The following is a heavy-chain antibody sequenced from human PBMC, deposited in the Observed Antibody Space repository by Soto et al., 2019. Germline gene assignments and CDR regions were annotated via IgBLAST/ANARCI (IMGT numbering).Heavy chain of an antibody. D-gene: IGHD2-21*01. Sequence: AAVKAFCKTSGYSFTNAAITWVREAPGKGLEWIGWIAVSNNNTNNGQKFQGRVTMTTDTSSSIAYMEMRSLRSDDTALYYCARGHYSSPDIWDQETLLTVSS. CDR2: IAVSNNNT. CDR3: ARGHYSSPDI. CDR1: GYSFTNAA. V-gene: IGHV1-18*01. J-gene: IGHJ4*02.